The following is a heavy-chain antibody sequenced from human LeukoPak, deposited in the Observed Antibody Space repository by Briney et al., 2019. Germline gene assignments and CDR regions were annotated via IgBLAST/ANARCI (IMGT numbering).Heavy chain of an antibody. V-gene: IGHV3-9*01. D-gene: IGHD1-26*01. Sequence: GGSLRLSCAASGFTFDDYAMHWVRQAPGKGLEWVSGISWNSGSIGYADSVKGRFTISRDNAKNSLYLQMNSLRAEDTAVYYCARGWELRGFEALDYWGQGTLVTVSS. J-gene: IGHJ4*02. CDR2: ISWNSGSI. CDR3: ARGWELRGFEALDY. CDR1: GFTFDDYA.